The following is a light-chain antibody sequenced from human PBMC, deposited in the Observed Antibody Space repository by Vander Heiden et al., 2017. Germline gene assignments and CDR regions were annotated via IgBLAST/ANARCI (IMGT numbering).Light chain of an antibody. V-gene: IGLV3-1*01. CDR2: QDS. CDR1: KLGDKY. Sequence: SYALTQPPSLSVSPGQTASITCSGDKLGDKYACWYQQKPGQSPVLVIYQDSKRPSGIPERFSGSNSGNTATLTISGTQAMDEADYYCQAWDSSTGVFGGGTKLTVL. J-gene: IGLJ2*01. CDR3: QAWDSSTGV.